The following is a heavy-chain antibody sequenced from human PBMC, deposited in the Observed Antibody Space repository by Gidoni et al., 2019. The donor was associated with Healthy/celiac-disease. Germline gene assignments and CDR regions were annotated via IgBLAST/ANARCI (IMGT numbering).Heavy chain of an antibody. V-gene: IGHV3-21*01. CDR1: GFTFSSYS. D-gene: IGHD5-12*01. CDR2: ISSNRSYI. CDR3: AGVMGGGVATINYYYYGMDV. J-gene: IGHJ6*02. Sequence: EVQLVESGGGLVKPGGSLRLSCAASGFTFSSYSMNWVRQAQGKGLGWVSSISSNRSYIYYSDSVKGQFPIPRENAKNSRYLQMNSLRAGDTAWYYCAGVMGGGVATINYYYYGMDVWGQGTTVTVSS.